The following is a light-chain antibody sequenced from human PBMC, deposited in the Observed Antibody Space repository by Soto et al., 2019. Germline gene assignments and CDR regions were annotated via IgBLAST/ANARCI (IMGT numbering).Light chain of an antibody. CDR3: AAWDDTLKRYV. J-gene: IGLJ1*01. V-gene: IGLV1-44*01. CDR2: YNN. CDR1: TSNIGAPYD. Sequence: QSVLTQPPSVSGAPGQRVSISCTGSTSNIGAPYDVHWYQHLPGTAPKLLIYYNNQRPSGVPDRFSGSKSGTSASLVISGLQSEDESDYYCAAWDDTLKRYVFGTGTKVTVL.